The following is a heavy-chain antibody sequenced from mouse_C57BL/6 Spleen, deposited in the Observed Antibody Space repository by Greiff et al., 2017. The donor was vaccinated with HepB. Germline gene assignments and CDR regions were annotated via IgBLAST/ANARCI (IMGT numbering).Heavy chain of an antibody. CDR1: GYTFTDYN. CDR2: INPNNGGT. Sequence: VQLQQSGPELVKPGASVKMSCKASGYTFTDYNMHWVKLSHGKSLEWIGYINPNNGGTSYNQKFKGKATLTVNKSSSTAYMELRSLTSEDSAVYYCARCYSNYGDAMDYWGQGASVTVSS. D-gene: IGHD2-5*01. J-gene: IGHJ4*01. V-gene: IGHV1-22*01. CDR3: ARCYSNYGDAMDY.